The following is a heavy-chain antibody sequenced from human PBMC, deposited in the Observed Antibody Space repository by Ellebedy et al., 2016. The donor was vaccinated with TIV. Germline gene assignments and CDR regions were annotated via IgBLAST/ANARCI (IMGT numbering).Heavy chain of an antibody. CDR3: ARGNFQDVDLDHWYFDL. V-gene: IGHV4-34*01. Sequence: SETLSLTCAVYGWSFSGHSWSWVRQPPGKGLEWIGEINHRGSTSYNRSLRSRVTISIDPSKHQFSLRLSAVTAAATAVYYCARGNFQDVDLDHWYFDLWGRGTLVTVSS. CDR1: GWSFSGHS. D-gene: IGHD1-20*01. CDR2: INHRGST. J-gene: IGHJ2*01.